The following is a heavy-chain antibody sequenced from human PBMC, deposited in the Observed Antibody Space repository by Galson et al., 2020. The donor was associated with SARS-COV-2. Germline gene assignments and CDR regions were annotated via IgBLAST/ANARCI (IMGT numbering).Heavy chain of an antibody. CDR3: ARQFCKARFDH. V-gene: IGHV4-38-2*01. Sequence: SEPLSLTCVASDYSISDGYYRGWIRQPPRKGLEWLASNFNSGTTFYNPSLESRVTIPLDTSKNQLSLKVTCVTAADTAVYFCARQFCKARFDHWGQGTLVTVSS. CDR2: NFNSGTT. CDR1: DYSISDGYY. J-gene: IGHJ4*02.